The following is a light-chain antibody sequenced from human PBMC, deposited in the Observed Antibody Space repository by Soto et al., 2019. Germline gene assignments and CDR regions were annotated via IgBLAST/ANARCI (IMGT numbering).Light chain of an antibody. CDR3: GSYAGSSNV. CDR2: GVS. J-gene: IGLJ1*01. Sequence: QSALTQPASVSGSPGQSVTISCTGTSSDVGGYNYVSWYQHHPGKAPKLMLYGVSDRPSGISNRFSGSKSGNTASLTISGLQAEDEADYYCGSYAGSSNVFGTGTKLTVL. V-gene: IGLV2-14*01. CDR1: SSDVGGYNY.